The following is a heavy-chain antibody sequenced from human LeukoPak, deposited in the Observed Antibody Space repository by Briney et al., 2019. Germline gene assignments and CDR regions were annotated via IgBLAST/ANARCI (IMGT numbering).Heavy chain of an antibody. V-gene: IGHV1-2*02. CDR1: GYSFTGNY. J-gene: IGHJ4*02. CDR2: INPNSGDT. D-gene: IGHD3-16*02. Sequence: ASVKVSCKASGYSFTGNYMHWVRQASGQGLEWMGWINPNSGDTNFAQKFQGRVTMTRDTSISTVYMELSRLRSDDTAVYYCARGDFKAGGELSAYYFDYWGQGTLVTVSS. CDR3: ARGDFKAGGELSAYYFDY.